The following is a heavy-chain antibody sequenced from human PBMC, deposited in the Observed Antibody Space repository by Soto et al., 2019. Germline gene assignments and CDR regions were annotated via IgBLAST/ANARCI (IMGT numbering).Heavy chain of an antibody. CDR2: IIPILGIA. Sequence: QVQLVQSRAEVKKPGSSVNVSCKASGGTFSSYTISWVRQAPGQGLEWMGRIIPILGIANYAQKFQGRVTITADKSTSTAYMELSSLRSEDTAVYYCARSIVVVPAATEGWFDPWGQGTLVTVSS. CDR3: ARSIVVVPAATEGWFDP. V-gene: IGHV1-69*02. CDR1: GGTFSSYT. D-gene: IGHD2-2*01. J-gene: IGHJ5*02.